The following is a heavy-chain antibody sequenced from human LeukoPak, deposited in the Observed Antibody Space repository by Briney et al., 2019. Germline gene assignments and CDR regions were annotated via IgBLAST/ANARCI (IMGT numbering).Heavy chain of an antibody. V-gene: IGHV3-53*04. CDR2: IYSGGST. J-gene: IGHJ4*02. D-gene: IGHD4-17*01. CDR1: GFTFDDYA. Sequence: GGSLRLSCAASGFTFDDYAMHWVRQAPGKGLEWVSVIYSGGSTYYADSVKGRFTISRHNSKNTLYLQMNSLRAEDTAVYYCARDDYGDYEDWGQGTLVTVSS. CDR3: ARDDYGDYED.